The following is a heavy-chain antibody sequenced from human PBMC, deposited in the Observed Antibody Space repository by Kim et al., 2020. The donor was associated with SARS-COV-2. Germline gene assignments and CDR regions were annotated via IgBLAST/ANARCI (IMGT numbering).Heavy chain of an antibody. CDR1: GGTFSSYA. CDR2: IIPILGIA. V-gene: IGHV1-69*04. D-gene: IGHD3-22*01. CDR3: ARGHPAGYYYDSSGYYYNWFDP. J-gene: IGHJ5*02. Sequence: SVKVSCKASGGTFSSYAISWVRQAPGQGLEWMGRIIPILGIANYAQKFQGRVTITADKSTSTAYMELSSLRSEDTAVYYCARGHPAGYYYDSSGYYYNWFDPWGQGTLVTVSS.